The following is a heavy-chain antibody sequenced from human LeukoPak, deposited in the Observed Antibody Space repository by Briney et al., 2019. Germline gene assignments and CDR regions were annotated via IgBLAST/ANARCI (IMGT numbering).Heavy chain of an antibody. V-gene: IGHV4-31*03. Sequence: PSETLSLTCTVSGGSISSGGYYWSWIRQHPGKGLEWIGYIYYSGSTYYNPSLKSRVTISVDTSKNQFSLKLSSVTAADTAVYYCGSTSSYYYYGMDVWGQGTTVTVSS. CDR3: GSTSSYYYYGMDV. CDR2: IYYSGST. CDR1: GGSISSGGYY. J-gene: IGHJ6*02. D-gene: IGHD2-2*01.